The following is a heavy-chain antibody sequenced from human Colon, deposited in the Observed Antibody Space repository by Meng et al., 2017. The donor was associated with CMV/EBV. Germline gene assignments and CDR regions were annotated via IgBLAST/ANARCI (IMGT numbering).Heavy chain of an antibody. V-gene: IGHV4-4*07. J-gene: IGHJ4*02. CDR1: GRSISYYD. CDR3: VRGGYSGTQTGGVQEY. D-gene: IGHD5-12*01. Sequence: VRVAESGPGVVKRSAALALTCTGSGRSISYYDWGWTRQPSGEGLVWLGRISTNRNTDYNPSLNSRATIWLDTSNNQFSLKLTSVTAADTAVYYCVRGGYSGTQTGGVQEYWGQGTLVTVSS. CDR2: ISTNRNT.